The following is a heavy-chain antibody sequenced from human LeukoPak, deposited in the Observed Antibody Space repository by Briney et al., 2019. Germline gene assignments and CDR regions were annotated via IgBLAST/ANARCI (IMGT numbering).Heavy chain of an antibody. Sequence: PSETLSLTCTVSGGSISSYYLSWIRQPAGKGLEWIGRIYTSGTTNYNPSLKSRVTISVDTSKNQFSLKLSSVTAADTAVYYCARESYEGGYDYWGQGTLVTVSS. CDR1: GGSISSYY. D-gene: IGHD5-12*01. J-gene: IGHJ4*02. V-gene: IGHV4-4*07. CDR3: ARESYEGGYDY. CDR2: IYTSGTT.